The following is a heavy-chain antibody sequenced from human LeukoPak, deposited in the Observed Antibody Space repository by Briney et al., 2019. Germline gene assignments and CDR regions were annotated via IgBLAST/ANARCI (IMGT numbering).Heavy chain of an antibody. V-gene: IGHV3-66*01. J-gene: IGHJ3*01. CDR3: ARDRSVHYYDSSGFGV. CDR2: IYSGGST. Sequence: GGSLRLSCAASGFTVSSNYMSWVRQAPGKGLEWVSVIYSGGSTYYADSVKGRFTISRDNSKNTLYLQMNSLRAEDTAVYYCARDRSVHYYDSSGFGVWGQGTMVTVSS. CDR1: GFTVSSNY. D-gene: IGHD3-22*01.